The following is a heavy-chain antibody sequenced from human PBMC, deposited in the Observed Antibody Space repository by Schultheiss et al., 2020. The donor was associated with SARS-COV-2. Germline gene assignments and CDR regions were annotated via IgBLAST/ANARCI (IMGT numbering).Heavy chain of an antibody. CDR1: GFTFSSYA. J-gene: IGHJ4*02. CDR3: ARVGYSSGWTRALFDY. CDR2: SSSNGGST. D-gene: IGHD6-19*01. V-gene: IGHV3-64*01. Sequence: GESLKISCAASGFTFSSYAMHWVRQAPGKGLEYVSASSSNGGSTYYANSVKGRFTISRDNSKNTLYLQMGSLRAEDMAVYYCARVGYSSGWTRALFDYWSRGSLGTVSS.